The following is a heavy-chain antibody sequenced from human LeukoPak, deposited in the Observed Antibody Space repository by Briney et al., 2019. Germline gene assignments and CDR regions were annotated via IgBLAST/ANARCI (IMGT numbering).Heavy chain of an antibody. V-gene: IGHV1-2*02. Sequence: ASVKVSCKASGYTFTDYYMHWVRQAPGQGLEWMGWINAKSGDTKYAQKFQARVTMTRDTSITTTYMEVSRLSSDDTAVYYCARDDILTGYQLFDYWGQGTLVTVSS. D-gene: IGHD3-9*01. CDR1: GYTFTDYY. CDR2: INAKSGDT. CDR3: ARDDILTGYQLFDY. J-gene: IGHJ4*02.